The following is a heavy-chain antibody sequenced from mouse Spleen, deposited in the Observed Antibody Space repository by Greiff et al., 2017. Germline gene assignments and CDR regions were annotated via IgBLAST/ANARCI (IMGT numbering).Heavy chain of an antibody. CDR3: ARDLGAY. CDR2: IYPRSGNT. J-gene: IGHJ3*01. V-gene: IGHV1-81*01. CDR1: GYTFTSYG. D-gene: IGHD2-10*02. Sequence: VMLVESGAELARPGASVKLSCKASGYTFTSYGISWVKQRTGQGLEWIGEIYPRSGNTYYNEKFKGKATLTADKSSSTAYMELRSLTSEDSAVYFCARDLGAYWGQGTLVTVSA.